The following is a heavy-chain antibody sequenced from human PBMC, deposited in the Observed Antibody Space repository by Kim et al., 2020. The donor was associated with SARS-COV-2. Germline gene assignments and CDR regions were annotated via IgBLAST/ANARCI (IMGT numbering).Heavy chain of an antibody. J-gene: IGHJ4*02. CDR3: ASIGDYYDSSGAVDY. Sequence: SETLSLTCTVSGGSISSSSYYWGWIRQPPGKGLEWIGSIYYSGSTYYNPSRKSRGTISVDTTKNQFSLKLSSVTAADTAVYYCASIGDYYDSSGAVDYWGQGTLVTVSS. V-gene: IGHV4-39*01. D-gene: IGHD3-22*01. CDR2: IYYSGST. CDR1: GGSISSSSYY.